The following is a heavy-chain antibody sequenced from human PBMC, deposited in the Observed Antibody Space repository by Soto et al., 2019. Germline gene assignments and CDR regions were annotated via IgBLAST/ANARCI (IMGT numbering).Heavy chain of an antibody. CDR1: GFTFSDYA. D-gene: IGHD6-19*01. J-gene: IGHJ4*02. Sequence: VQLVESGGGVVQPGRSLRLSCAASGFTFSDYAMHWVRQAPGKGLEWVAVVSQDGRNTHYADSVKGRFTISRASSKNTVSREMTSLRAEDTAVYYCAKGGRQWLVTSDFNYWGQGALVTVSS. CDR3: AKGGRQWLVTSDFNY. CDR2: VSQDGRNT. V-gene: IGHV3-30*18.